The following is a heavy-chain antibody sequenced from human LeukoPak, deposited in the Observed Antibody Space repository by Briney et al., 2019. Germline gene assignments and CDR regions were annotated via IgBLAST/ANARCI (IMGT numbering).Heavy chain of an antibody. CDR1: GFTFSSYW. J-gene: IGHJ4*02. CDR3: TRADGWRCPDY. D-gene: IGHD3-10*01. V-gene: IGHV3-74*01. Sequence: PGGSLRLSCAASGFTFSSYWMHWVRQVPGKELVWVSRINSDGSSTSYADSVKGRYTISRDNAKNTLYLQMNSLRAEDTAVYYCTRADGWRCPDYWGQGTLVTVSS. CDR2: INSDGSST.